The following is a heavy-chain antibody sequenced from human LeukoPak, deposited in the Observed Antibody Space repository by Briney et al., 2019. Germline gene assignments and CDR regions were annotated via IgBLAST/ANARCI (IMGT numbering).Heavy chain of an antibody. V-gene: IGHV3-74*01. CDR3: ARAAEAGDYVFH. Sequence: QSGGSLRLSCAASGFTFSSYWMHWVRQAPGKGLLWVSRINSDGSSTSYADSVKGRFTISRDNAKNTLYLQMNSLRAEDTAVYYCARAAEAGDYVFHWGQGTLVTVSS. CDR2: INSDGSST. D-gene: IGHD4-17*01. CDR1: GFTFSSYW. J-gene: IGHJ4*02.